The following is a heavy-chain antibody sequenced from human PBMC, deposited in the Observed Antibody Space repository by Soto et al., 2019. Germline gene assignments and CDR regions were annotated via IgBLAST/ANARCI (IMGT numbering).Heavy chain of an antibody. CDR3: AKDLQLSLEWLSLYYYYGMDV. Sequence: GGSLRLSCAASGFTFSSYAMSWVRQAPGKGLEWVSAISGSGGSTYYADSVKGRFTISRDNSKNTLYLQMNSLRAEDTAVYYCAKDLQLSLEWLSLYYYYGMDVWGQGTTVTVSS. CDR1: GFTFSSYA. CDR2: ISGSGGST. V-gene: IGHV3-23*01. J-gene: IGHJ6*02. D-gene: IGHD3-3*01.